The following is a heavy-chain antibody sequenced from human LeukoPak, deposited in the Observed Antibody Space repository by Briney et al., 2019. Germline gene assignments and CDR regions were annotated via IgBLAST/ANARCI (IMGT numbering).Heavy chain of an antibody. CDR1: GYIFTSYF. J-gene: IGHJ4*02. D-gene: IGHD2-2*01. Sequence: ASVKVSCKASGYIFTSYFMHWVRQAPGQGLEWMGIINPSGGSTHYAQKFQGRVTMTRDTSTSTVYMELSSLRSEDTAVYYCARDTKACSTTSCQTSFFDYWGQGNLVTVSS. V-gene: IGHV1-46*01. CDR2: INPSGGST. CDR3: ARDTKACSTTSCQTSFFDY.